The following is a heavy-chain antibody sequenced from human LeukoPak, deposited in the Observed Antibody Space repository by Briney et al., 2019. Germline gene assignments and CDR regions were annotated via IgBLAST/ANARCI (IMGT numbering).Heavy chain of an antibody. D-gene: IGHD2-2*02. V-gene: IGHV1-18*01. CDR1: GYTFTSYD. CDR2: ISTYNGST. CDR3: ATGRYCSRTSCYIHAFDI. J-gene: IGHJ3*02. Sequence: ASVKVSCKGSGYTFTSYDINWVRQAPGQGLEWMGWISTYNGSTNYAQKLQDRVTMTTDTSTSTAYMELRSLRYDDTAVYYCATGRYCSRTSCYIHAFDIWGQGTMVTVSS.